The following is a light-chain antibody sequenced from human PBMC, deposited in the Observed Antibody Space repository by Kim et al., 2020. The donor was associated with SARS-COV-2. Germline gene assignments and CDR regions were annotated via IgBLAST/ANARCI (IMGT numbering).Light chain of an antibody. J-gene: IGLJ2*01. Sequence: SYELTQPPSVSVAPGETATIPCGKDNIGSKSVHWYQQKPGQAPMLVISYDNDRPSGIPERFPGSNSGNTATLTIGRVEAGDEADYYCQVWDSSSDVIFGGGTQLTVL. CDR1: NIGSKS. CDR3: QVWDSSSDVI. V-gene: IGLV3-21*04. CDR2: YDN.